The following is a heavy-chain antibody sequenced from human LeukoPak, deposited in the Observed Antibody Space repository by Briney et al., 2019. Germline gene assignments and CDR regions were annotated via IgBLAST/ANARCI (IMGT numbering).Heavy chain of an antibody. CDR2: ISYDGSNK. V-gene: IGHV3-30*04. Sequence: QPGGSLRLSCAASGFTFSSYAMHWVRQAPGKGLERVAVISYDGSNKYYADSVEGRFTISRDNSKNTLYLQINSLRAEDTAVYYCARVWHCSGGSCYGEGVDYWGQGTLVTVSS. CDR1: GFTFSSYA. CDR3: ARVWHCSGGSCYGEGVDY. D-gene: IGHD2-15*01. J-gene: IGHJ4*02.